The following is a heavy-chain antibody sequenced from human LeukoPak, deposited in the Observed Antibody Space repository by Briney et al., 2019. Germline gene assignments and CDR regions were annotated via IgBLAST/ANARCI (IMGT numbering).Heavy chain of an antibody. CDR3: ARAPYDSGGYYLYYFDY. J-gene: IGHJ4*02. V-gene: IGHV3-53*01. D-gene: IGHD3-22*01. Sequence: GGSLRLSCAASGFIFSNYWMTWVRQAPGKGLEWVSVIYSGGSTYYADSVKGRFTISRDNSKNTLYLQMNSLRAEDTAVYYCARAPYDSGGYYLYYFDYWGQGTLVTVSS. CDR1: GFIFSNYW. CDR2: IYSGGST.